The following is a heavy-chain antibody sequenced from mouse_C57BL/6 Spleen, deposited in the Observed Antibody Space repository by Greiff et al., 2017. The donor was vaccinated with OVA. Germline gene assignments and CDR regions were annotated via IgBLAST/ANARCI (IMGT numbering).Heavy chain of an antibody. CDR1: GYTFTNYW. Sequence: VKLMESGAELVRPGTSVKMSCKASGYTFTNYWIGWAKQRPGHGLEWIGDIYPGGGYTNYNEKFKGKATLTADKSSSTAYMQFSSLTSEDSAIYYCARSGSSGSFDYWGQGTTLTVSS. V-gene: IGHV1-63*01. D-gene: IGHD3-2*02. J-gene: IGHJ2*01. CDR3: ARSGSSGSFDY. CDR2: IYPGGGYT.